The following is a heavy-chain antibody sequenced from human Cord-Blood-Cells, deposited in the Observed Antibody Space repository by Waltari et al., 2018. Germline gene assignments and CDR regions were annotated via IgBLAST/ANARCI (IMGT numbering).Heavy chain of an antibody. CDR1: GYTFTGYY. V-gene: IGHV1-2*02. CDR3: ARDTAYSSSWYGTFDY. J-gene: IGHJ4*02. Sequence: QVQLVQSGAEVKKPGASAMVSCKAFGYTFTGYYMHWVRQAPGHGLEWMRWINPKSGGTNYAQKFQGRVTMTRDTSISTAYMELSRLRADDTAVYYCARDTAYSSSWYGTFDYWGQGTLVTVSS. CDR2: INPKSGGT. D-gene: IGHD6-13*01.